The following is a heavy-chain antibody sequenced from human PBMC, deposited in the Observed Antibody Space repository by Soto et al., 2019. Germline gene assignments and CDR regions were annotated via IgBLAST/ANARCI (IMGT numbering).Heavy chain of an antibody. J-gene: IGHJ5*01. CDR3: ARGRYCLTGRCFPNWYDS. CDR2: IYKSATT. Sequence: SETLSLTCSVSGDSISNLDYFWAWIRQPPGQALEYIGYIYKSATTYYNPSFESRVAISVDTSKSQFSLNVTSVTAADTAVYFCARGRYCLTGRCFPNWYDSWGQGALVTVSS. CDR1: GDSISNLDYF. D-gene: IGHD7-27*01. V-gene: IGHV4-30-4*01.